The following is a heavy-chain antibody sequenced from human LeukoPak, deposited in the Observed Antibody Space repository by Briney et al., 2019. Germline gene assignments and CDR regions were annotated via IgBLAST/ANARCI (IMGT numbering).Heavy chain of an antibody. Sequence: GGSLRLSCAASGFTFSNAWMSWVRQAPGKGLEWVGRIKSKTDDETKDYAAPVKGRFTISRDDSENTLYLQMNSLKTEDTAVYYCTTDVGYFDFRGQGTQVTVSS. V-gene: IGHV3-15*01. CDR2: IKSKTDDETK. D-gene: IGHD1-26*01. J-gene: IGHJ4*02. CDR3: TTDVGYFDF. CDR1: GFTFSNAW.